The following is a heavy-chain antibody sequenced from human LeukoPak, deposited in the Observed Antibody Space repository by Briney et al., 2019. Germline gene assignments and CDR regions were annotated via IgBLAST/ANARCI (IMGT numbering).Heavy chain of an antibody. J-gene: IGHJ4*02. V-gene: IGHV4-39*01. CDR2: IYYSGSP. CDR3: ARQQWELVTPFDY. CDR1: GGSISSSSYY. Sequence: PPETLSLTCTVSGGSISSSSYYWGWIRQPPGGGLEWIGSIYYSGSPYYNPSLKSRVTVSVDTSKNQFSLELTSVTAADTAVYYCARQQWELVTPFDYWGQGTLVSVSS. D-gene: IGHD1-26*01.